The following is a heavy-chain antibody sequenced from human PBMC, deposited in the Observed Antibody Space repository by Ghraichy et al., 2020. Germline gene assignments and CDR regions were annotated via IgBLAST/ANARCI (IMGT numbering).Heavy chain of an antibody. CDR1: GGSFSGYY. J-gene: IGHJ4*02. CDR3: AAIPGIAAAGTTYAMRY. Sequence: SETLSLTCAVYGGSFSGYYWSWIRQPPGKGLEWIGEINHSGSTNYNPSLKSRVTISVDTSKNQFSLKLSSVTAADTAVYYCAAIPGIAAAGTTYAMRYWGQGTLVTVSS. D-gene: IGHD6-13*01. V-gene: IGHV4-34*01. CDR2: INHSGST.